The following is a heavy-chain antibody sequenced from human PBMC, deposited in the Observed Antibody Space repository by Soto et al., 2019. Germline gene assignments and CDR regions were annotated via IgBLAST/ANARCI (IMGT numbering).Heavy chain of an antibody. CDR3: ARTMPYCSGGSCHAFDS. D-gene: IGHD2-15*01. Sequence: GGSLRLSCAASGFTVSSNYMSWVRQAPGKGLEWVSVIYSGGSTYYADSVKGRFTISRHNSKNTLYLQMNSLRAEDTAVYYCARTMPYCSGGSCHAFDSWGQGILVTVSS. CDR2: IYSGGST. V-gene: IGHV3-53*04. J-gene: IGHJ4*02. CDR1: GFTVSSNY.